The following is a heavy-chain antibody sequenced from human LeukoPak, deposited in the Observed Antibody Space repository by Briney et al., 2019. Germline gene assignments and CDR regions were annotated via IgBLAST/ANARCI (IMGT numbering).Heavy chain of an antibody. J-gene: IGHJ4*02. CDR2: IYYSGST. CDR3: GHSGIYYLFDY. CDR1: GGSISSNSFC. D-gene: IGHD1-26*01. Sequence: SETLSLTCIVSGGSISSNSFCWGWIRQPPGKGLEWIGSIYYSGSTYYNPSLKSRVTISVDTSKNQFSLKLRSVTAADTAVYYCGHSGIYYLFDYWGQGSLVTVSS. V-gene: IGHV4-39*01.